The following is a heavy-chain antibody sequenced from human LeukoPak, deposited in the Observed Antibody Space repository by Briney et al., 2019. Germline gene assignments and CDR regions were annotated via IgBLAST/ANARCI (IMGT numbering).Heavy chain of an antibody. D-gene: IGHD2-2*01. CDR2: IYYSGST. CDR3: ARHPCTSCYHFDY. J-gene: IGHJ4*02. CDR1: GGSISSSSYY. Sequence: PSETLSLTCTVSGGSISSSSYYWGWIRQPPGKGLEWIGSIYYSGSTCYNPSLKSRVTISVDTSKNQFSLKLSSVTAADTAVYYCARHPCTSCYHFDYWGQGTLVTVSS. V-gene: IGHV4-39*01.